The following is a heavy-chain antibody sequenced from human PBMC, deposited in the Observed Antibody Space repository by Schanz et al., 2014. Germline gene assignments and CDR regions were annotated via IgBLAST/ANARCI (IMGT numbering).Heavy chain of an antibody. CDR2: IWSDGTNE. CDR3: ARKSLVSAHYDS. CDR1: GFIFRSFG. J-gene: IGHJ5*01. V-gene: IGHV3-33*01. Sequence: QGQLVESGGGVVQPGKSLRLSCATSGFIFRSFGIHWVRQAPGKGLGWVAVIWSDGTNEYYADSVKGRFTISGDSSKNTLYLQMGSLRAEDVAVYYCARKSLVSAHYDSWGQGTLVTVSS. D-gene: IGHD2-21*01.